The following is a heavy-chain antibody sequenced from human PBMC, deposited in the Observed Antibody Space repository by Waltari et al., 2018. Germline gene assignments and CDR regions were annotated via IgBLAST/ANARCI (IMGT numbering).Heavy chain of an antibody. D-gene: IGHD2-2*01. CDR3: AVPAAAYYYYYYGMDV. Sequence: QVQLVQSGAEVKKPGSSVKVSCKASGGTFSSYAIRWVRQAPGQGLGWMGRIIPIFGTANYAHKFQGRVTMTADQSTSTAYMELSSLRSEDTAVYYCAVPAAAYYYYYYGMDVWGQGTTVTVSS. CDR1: GGTFSSYA. V-gene: IGHV1-69*15. CDR2: IIPIFGTA. J-gene: IGHJ6*02.